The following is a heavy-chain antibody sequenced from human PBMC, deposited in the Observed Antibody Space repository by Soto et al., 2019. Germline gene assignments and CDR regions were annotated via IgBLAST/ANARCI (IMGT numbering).Heavy chain of an antibody. V-gene: IGHV6-1*01. J-gene: IGHJ4*02. CDR3: ARDLIAARPGRAYFDY. Sequence: SPTLSLTCAISGDSVSSNSAAWNWIRQSPSRGLEWLGRTYYRSKWYNDYAVSVKSRITINPDTSKNQFSLQLNSVTPEDTAVYYCARDLIAARPGRAYFDYWGQGTLVTVSS. D-gene: IGHD6-6*01. CDR2: TYYRSKWYN. CDR1: GDSVSSNSAA.